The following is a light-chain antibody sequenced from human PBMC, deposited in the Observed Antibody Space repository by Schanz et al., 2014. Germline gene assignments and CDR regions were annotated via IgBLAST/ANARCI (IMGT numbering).Light chain of an antibody. CDR1: ASDVGGYNY. V-gene: IGLV2-14*01. CDR2: DVS. CDR3: SSYGGSHNYV. Sequence: QSALTQPASVSGSPGQSITISCTGTASDVGGYNYVSWYQQYPGKAPKLLIYDVSHRPSGVSNRFSGSKSGNTASLTISGLQAEDEADYYCSSYGGSHNYVFGTGTKLTVL. J-gene: IGLJ1*01.